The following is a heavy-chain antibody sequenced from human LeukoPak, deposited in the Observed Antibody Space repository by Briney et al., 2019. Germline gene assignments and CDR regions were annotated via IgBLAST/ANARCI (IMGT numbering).Heavy chain of an antibody. J-gene: IGHJ4*02. D-gene: IGHD4-11*01. CDR3: AKVGYSNYVEPHAFDY. Sequence: GGSLRLSCAASGFTFSSYAMSWVRQAPGKGLEWVSAISGSGGSTYYAGSVKGRFTISRDNSKNTLYLQMNSLRAEDTAVYYCAKVGYSNYVEPHAFDYWGQGTLVTVSS. CDR2: ISGSGGST. CDR1: GFTFSSYA. V-gene: IGHV3-23*01.